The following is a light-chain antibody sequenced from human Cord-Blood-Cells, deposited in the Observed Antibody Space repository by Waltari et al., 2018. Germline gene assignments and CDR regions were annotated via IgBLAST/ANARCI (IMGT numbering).Light chain of an antibody. CDR1: SSDVGLYHL. J-gene: IGLJ3*02. CDR2: EGS. Sequence: QSALTQPASVSGSPGQSITISCTGTSSDVGLYHLVSWYQQHPGKAPNLMIYEGSKRPSGVSNRFSGSKSGNTASLTIAGLQAEDEADYYCCSYAGSSTWVFGGGTKLTVL. V-gene: IGLV2-23*01. CDR3: CSYAGSSTWV.